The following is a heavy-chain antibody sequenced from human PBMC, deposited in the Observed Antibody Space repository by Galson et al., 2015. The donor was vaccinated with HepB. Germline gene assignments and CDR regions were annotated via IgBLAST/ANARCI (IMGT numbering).Heavy chain of an antibody. D-gene: IGHD6-13*01. CDR1: GFTFSSYA. V-gene: IGHV3-30*04. Sequence: SLRLSCAASGFTFSSYAMHWVRQAPGKGLEWVAVISYDGSNKYYADSVKGRFTISRDNSKNTLYLQMNSLRAEDTAVYYCATDLIAAAGRDFDYWGQGTLVTVSS. CDR3: ATDLIAAAGRDFDY. CDR2: ISYDGSNK. J-gene: IGHJ4*02.